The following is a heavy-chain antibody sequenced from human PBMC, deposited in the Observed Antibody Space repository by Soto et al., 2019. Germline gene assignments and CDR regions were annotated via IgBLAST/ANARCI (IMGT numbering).Heavy chain of an antibody. D-gene: IGHD3-10*01. V-gene: IGHV4-4*02. Sequence: SETLSLTCTVSGDYISGSYLWSWVRQPPGKGLEWIGEVSQSGNTNYNPSLMSRLTISVDKSKNQFSLRLTYVTAADTGIYYCAREVPGLREVNRNWFDPWGQGTLVTVSS. CDR3: AREVPGLREVNRNWFDP. CDR2: VSQSGNT. CDR1: GDYISGSYL. J-gene: IGHJ5*02.